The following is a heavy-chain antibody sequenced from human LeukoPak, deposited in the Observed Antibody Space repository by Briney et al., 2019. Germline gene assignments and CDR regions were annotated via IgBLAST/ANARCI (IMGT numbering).Heavy chain of an antibody. Sequence: GGSLRLSCAASGFTFSDYAMSWFRQAPGKGLEWVSAISGSGGSTYYADSVKGRFTISRDNSKNTLYVQMNSLRAEDTAVYYCAKDGGSGYYYFDYWGQGTLVTVSS. D-gene: IGHD3-22*01. CDR3: AKDGGSGYYYFDY. CDR1: GFTFSDYA. CDR2: ISGSGGST. J-gene: IGHJ4*02. V-gene: IGHV3-23*01.